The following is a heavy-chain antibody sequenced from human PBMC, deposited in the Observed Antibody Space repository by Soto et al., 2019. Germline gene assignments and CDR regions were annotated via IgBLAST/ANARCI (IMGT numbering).Heavy chain of an antibody. Sequence: GGSLRLSCAASGFTFSSYGMHWVRQAPGKGLEWVAVIWYDGSNKYYADSVKGRFTISRDNSKNTLYLQMNSLRAEDTAVYYCAKEPLSPGNYFYGMYVWGQGTTVTVSS. CDR1: GFTFSSYG. V-gene: IGHV3-33*06. CDR2: IWYDGSNK. CDR3: AKEPLSPGNYFYGMYV. J-gene: IGHJ6*02. D-gene: IGHD2-2*01.